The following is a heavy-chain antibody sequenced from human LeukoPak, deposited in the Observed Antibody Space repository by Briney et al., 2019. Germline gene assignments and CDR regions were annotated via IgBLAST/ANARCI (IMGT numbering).Heavy chain of an antibody. V-gene: IGHV3-30-3*01. D-gene: IGHD5-18*01. CDR1: GFTFSSYA. Sequence: PGRSLRLSCAASGFTFSSYAMHWVRQAPGKGLEWVAVISYDGSNKYYADSVKGRFTISRDNSKNTLYLQMNSLRAEDTAVYYCARAIRGYSYGRRGLALDIWGQGTMVTVSS. CDR3: ARAIRGYSYGRRGLALDI. CDR2: ISYDGSNK. J-gene: IGHJ3*02.